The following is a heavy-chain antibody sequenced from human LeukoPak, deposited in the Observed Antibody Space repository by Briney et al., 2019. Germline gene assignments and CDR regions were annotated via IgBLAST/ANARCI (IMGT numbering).Heavy chain of an antibody. CDR1: GYSISSGFY. V-gene: IGHV4-4*07. CDR3: ARGVVLFYYYMDV. D-gene: IGHD2-15*01. J-gene: IGHJ6*03. Sequence: SETLSLTCTVSGYSISSGFYWGWIRQPAGKGLEWIGRIYTSGSTNYNPSLKSRVTMSVDTSKNQFSLKLSSVTAADTAVYYCARGVVLFYYYMDVWGKGTTVTVSS. CDR2: IYTSGST.